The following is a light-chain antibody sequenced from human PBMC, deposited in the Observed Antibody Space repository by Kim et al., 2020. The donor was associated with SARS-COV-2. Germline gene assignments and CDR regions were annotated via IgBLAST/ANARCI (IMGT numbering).Light chain of an antibody. J-gene: IGLJ7*01. V-gene: IGLV6-57*03. CDR2: EDS. Sequence: NFMLAQPRSVSESPGKTVTISCTRSSGSIVSNYVQWFQQRPGSAPTTVIYEDSERPSGVSDRFSGSIDSSSNSASLTVSGLKTEDEADYYCQSYDSSNVVFGGGTQLTVL. CDR3: QSYDSSNVV. CDR1: SGSIVSNY.